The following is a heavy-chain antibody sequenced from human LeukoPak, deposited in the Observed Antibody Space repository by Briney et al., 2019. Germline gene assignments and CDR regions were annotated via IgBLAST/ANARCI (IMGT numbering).Heavy chain of an antibody. J-gene: IGHJ5*02. V-gene: IGHV4-61*01. CDR1: GGSVSSGSYY. D-gene: IGHD3-22*01. CDR3: ASPRSYYDSSGYYIS. CDR2: IYYSGST. Sequence: SETLSLTCTVSGGSVSSGSYYWSWIRQPPGKGLERIGYIYYSGSTNYNPSLKSRVTISVDTSKNQFSLKLSSVTAADTAVYYCASPRSYYDSSGYYISWGQGTLLTVSS.